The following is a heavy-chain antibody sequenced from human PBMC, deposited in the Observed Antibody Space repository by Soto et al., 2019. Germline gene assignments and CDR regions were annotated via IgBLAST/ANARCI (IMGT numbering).Heavy chain of an antibody. V-gene: IGHV1-46*01. CDR1: GYTFTSYY. CDR3: ARVYGHYGFDH. Sequence: ASVKVSCKASGYTFTSYYMHWVLQAPGQGLEWMGIIYPSDISTNYAQKFQDRVTMTSDMSTSTVYMELSSLRPEDTAIYYCARVYGHYGFDHWGQGTLVTVSS. D-gene: IGHD4-17*01. J-gene: IGHJ4*02. CDR2: IYPSDIST.